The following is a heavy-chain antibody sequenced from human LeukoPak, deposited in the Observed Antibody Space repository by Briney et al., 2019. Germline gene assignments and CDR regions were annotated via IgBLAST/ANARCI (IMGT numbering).Heavy chain of an antibody. J-gene: IGHJ6*03. CDR3: ARLGGEQWLVPVHYYYYMDV. D-gene: IGHD6-19*01. CDR2: IYYSGST. CDR1: GGSISSSSYY. V-gene: IGHV4-39*01. Sequence: SETLSLTCTVSGGSISSSSYYWGWIRQPPGKGLEWIGSIYYSGSTYYNPSLKSRVTISVDTSKNQFSLKLSSVTAADTAVYYCARLGGEQWLVPVHYYYYMDVWGKGTTVTVSS.